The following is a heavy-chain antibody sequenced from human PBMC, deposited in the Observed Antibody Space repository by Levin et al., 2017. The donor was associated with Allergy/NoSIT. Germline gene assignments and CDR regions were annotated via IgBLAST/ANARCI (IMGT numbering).Heavy chain of an antibody. CDR1: GFSFSSYD. J-gene: IGHJ2*01. CDR3: ARDWTSYVDL. CDR2: ISSSSRYI. D-gene: IGHD3/OR15-3a*01. V-gene: IGHV3-21*05. Sequence: GGSLRLSCAASGFSFSSYDMNWVRQPPGKGLEWVSHISSSSRYIYYADSVKGRFTISRDTAKSSLYLQMNSLRAEDTAVYYCARDWTSYVDLWGRGTLVTVSS.